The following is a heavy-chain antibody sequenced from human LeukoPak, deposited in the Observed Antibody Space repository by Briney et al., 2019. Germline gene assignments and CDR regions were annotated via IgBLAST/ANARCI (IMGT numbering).Heavy chain of an antibody. V-gene: IGHV4-34*01. CDR3: ARGVGATISMDFDY. CDR1: GGSFSGYH. CDR2: INHSGST. Sequence: SETLSLTCAVYGGSFSGYHWSWIRQPPGKGLEWIGEINHSGSTNYNPSLKSRVTISVDTSKNQFSLKLSSVTAADTAVYYCARGVGATISMDFDYWGQGTLVTVSS. J-gene: IGHJ4*02. D-gene: IGHD1-26*01.